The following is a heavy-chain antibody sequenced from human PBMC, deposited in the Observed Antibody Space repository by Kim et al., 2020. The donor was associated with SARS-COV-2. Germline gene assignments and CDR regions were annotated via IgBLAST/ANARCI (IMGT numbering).Heavy chain of an antibody. J-gene: IGHJ4*02. CDR2: ISGSGGST. V-gene: IGHV3-23*01. Sequence: GGSLRLSCAASGFTFSSYAMSWVRQAPGKGLEWVSAISGSGGSTYYADSVKGRFTISRDNSKNTLYLQMNSLRAEDTAVYYCAKAVGYCSSTSCHPWDYWGQGTLVTVSS. D-gene: IGHD2-2*01. CDR3: AKAVGYCSSTSCHPWDY. CDR1: GFTFSSYA.